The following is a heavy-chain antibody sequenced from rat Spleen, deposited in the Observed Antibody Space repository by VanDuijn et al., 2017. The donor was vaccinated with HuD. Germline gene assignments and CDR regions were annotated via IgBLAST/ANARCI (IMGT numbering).Heavy chain of an antibody. D-gene: IGHD1-6*01. J-gene: IGHJ4*01. V-gene: IGHV5-31*01. CDR2: ITNTGGST. CDR1: GFTFNNYW. Sequence: EVQLVESGGGLVQPGRSLKLSCVASGFTFNNYWMTWIRQAPGKGLEWVASITNTGGSTYYPDSVKGRFTISRDNAKSTLYLQMNSLRSEDTATYYCTRSVLRIRYYVMDAWGQGASVTVSS. CDR3: TRSVLRIRYYVMDA.